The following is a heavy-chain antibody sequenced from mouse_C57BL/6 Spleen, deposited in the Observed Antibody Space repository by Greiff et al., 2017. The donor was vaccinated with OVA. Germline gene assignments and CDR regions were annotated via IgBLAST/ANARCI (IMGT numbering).Heavy chain of an antibody. D-gene: IGHD1-1*01. V-gene: IGHV1-31*01. J-gene: IGHJ4*01. CDR3: AMGGGSSEGAMDY. CDR2: IYPYNGVS. CDR1: GYSFTGYY. Sequence: EVQLVESGPELVKPGASVKISCKASGYSFTGYYMHWVKQSHGNILDWIGYIYPYNGVSSYNQKFKGKATLTVDKSSSTAYMELRSLTSEDSAVYYCAMGGGSSEGAMDYWGQGTSVTVSS.